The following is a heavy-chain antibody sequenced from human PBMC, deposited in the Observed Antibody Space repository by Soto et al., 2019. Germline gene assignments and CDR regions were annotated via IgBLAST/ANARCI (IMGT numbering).Heavy chain of an antibody. V-gene: IGHV1-18*04. CDR3: ARVSEDIVVVVAATGYYYGMDV. J-gene: IGHJ6*02. CDR1: GYTFTSYG. CDR2: ISAYNGNT. Sequence: QVQLVQSGAEVKKPGASVKVSCKASGYTFTSYGISWVRQAPGQGLEWMGWISAYNGNTNYAQKLQGRVTMTTDTSTSTAYMGLRSLRSDDTAVYYCARVSEDIVVVVAATGYYYGMDVWGQGTTVTVSS. D-gene: IGHD2-15*01.